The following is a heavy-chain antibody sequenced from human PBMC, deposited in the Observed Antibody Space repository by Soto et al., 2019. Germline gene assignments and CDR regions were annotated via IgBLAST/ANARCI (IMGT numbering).Heavy chain of an antibody. J-gene: IGHJ6*02. Sequence: TLSLTCAISGDSVSSNSAAWTWIRQSPSRGLDCLGRKYYRSKWYNDYAVSVKSRININPDTSKNQFSLQLNSVTPEDTAVYYCASFNVNYGMDVWGQGTTVTVSS. CDR3: ASFNVNYGMDV. CDR2: KYYRSKWYN. CDR1: GDSVSSNSAA. V-gene: IGHV6-1*01. D-gene: IGHD2-8*01.